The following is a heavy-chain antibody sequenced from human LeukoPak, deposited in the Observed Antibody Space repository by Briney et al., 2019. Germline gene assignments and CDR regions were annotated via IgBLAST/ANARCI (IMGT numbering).Heavy chain of an antibody. J-gene: IGHJ2*01. Sequence: SETLSLTCAVYGGSFSGYSWSWIRQPPGKGLEWIGEINHSGSTNYNPSLKSRVTISVDTSKNQFSLKLSSVTAADTAVYYCARRLTDSWYFDLWGRGTLVTVSS. CDR3: ARRLTDSWYFDL. V-gene: IGHV4-34*01. CDR1: GGSFSGYS. CDR2: INHSGST. D-gene: IGHD2-21*02.